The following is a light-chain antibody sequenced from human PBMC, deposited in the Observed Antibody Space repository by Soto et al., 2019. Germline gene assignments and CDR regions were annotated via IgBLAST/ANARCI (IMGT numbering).Light chain of an antibody. V-gene: IGLV1-44*01. CDR3: QSYDSSLSWV. CDR2: SSN. Sequence: QSVLTQPPSASGTPGQRVTISCSGSNSNIGSNTVNWYQQFPGAAPKLLVYSSNLRPSGVPDRFSGSKSGTSASLAISGLQSEDESDYYCQSYDSSLSWVFGGGTKVTVL. J-gene: IGLJ3*02. CDR1: NSNIGSNT.